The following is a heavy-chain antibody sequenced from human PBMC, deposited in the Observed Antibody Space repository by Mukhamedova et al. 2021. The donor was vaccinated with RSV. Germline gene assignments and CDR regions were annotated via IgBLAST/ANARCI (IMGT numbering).Heavy chain of an antibody. D-gene: IGHD2-15*01. Sequence: EKNYMDSVKGRFTISRDNAKNSLYLQMNSLRAEDTAIYYCATLVGILGYCSGGRCYKSDFWGQGTLVTVSS. CDR3: ATLVGILGYCSGGRCYKSDF. J-gene: IGHJ4*02. V-gene: IGHV3-7*01. CDR2: EK.